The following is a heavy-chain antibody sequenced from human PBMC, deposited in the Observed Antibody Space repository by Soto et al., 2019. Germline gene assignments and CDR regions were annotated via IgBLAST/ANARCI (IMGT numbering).Heavy chain of an antibody. CDR2: ISSRGGSR. CDR3: AKDPPTPRIANWVHP. Sequence: GGSLRLSCAASGANFNTLAMSWIRQAPGKGLEWVSDISSRGGSRDYADSVRGRFTVSRDNSKNVLFLQMNSLRADDTATHYCAKDPPTPRIANWVHPRGTGTLLAVSS. V-gene: IGHV3-23*01. CDR1: GANFNTLA. J-gene: IGHJ5*02.